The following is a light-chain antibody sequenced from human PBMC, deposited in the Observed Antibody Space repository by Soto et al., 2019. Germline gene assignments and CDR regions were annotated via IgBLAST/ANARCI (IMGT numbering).Light chain of an antibody. CDR2: GAS. J-gene: IGKJ4*01. V-gene: IGKV3-20*01. CDR1: QSVSSY. Sequence: EIVMTQSPATLSLSPGERATLSCRASQSVSSYLAWYQQKPGQAPRTVIYGASIRATGIPDRFSGSGSGTDFTLSISRLEPEDSAVYYCQQYGSSITCGGGTKVDIK. CDR3: QQYGSSIT.